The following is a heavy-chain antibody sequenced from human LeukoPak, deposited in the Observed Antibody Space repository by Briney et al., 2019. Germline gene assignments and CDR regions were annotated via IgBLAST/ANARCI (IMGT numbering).Heavy chain of an antibody. V-gene: IGHV1-18*01. Sequence: ASVKVSCKASGYTFSSYGIGGVRQAPRQGLGWMGWITAGNGNTNYAQKVQGRVTMTTDTSTSTAYMELRSLRSDDTAVYFCARDLARGYSYGYNAFDIWGQGTMVTVSS. J-gene: IGHJ3*02. CDR3: ARDLARGYSYGYNAFDI. CDR1: GYTFSSYG. D-gene: IGHD5-18*01. CDR2: ITAGNGNT.